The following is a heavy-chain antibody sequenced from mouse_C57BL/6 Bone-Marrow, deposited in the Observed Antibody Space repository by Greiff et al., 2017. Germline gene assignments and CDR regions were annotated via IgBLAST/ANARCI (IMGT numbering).Heavy chain of an antibody. J-gene: IGHJ3*01. D-gene: IGHD1-1*01. Sequence: QVQLQQSGAELVRPGSSVKLSCKDSYFAFRASAMHWVKQRPGHGLEWIGYFTMYSDATEYSEKFKGKATLTANTSSSTAYMELSSLTSEDSAVYYCARSNGSSYPFAYWGQGTLVTVSA. CDR1: YFAFRASA. CDR2: FTMYSDAT. V-gene: IGHV1-49*01. CDR3: ARSNGSSYPFAY.